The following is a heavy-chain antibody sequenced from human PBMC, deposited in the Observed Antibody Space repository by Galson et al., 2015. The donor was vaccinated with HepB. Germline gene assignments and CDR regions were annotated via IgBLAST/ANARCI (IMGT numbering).Heavy chain of an antibody. CDR2: IRSKANSYAT. V-gene: IGHV3-73*01. CDR3: TTPSIDRMTTVTINDY. J-gene: IGHJ4*02. Sequence: SLRLSCAASGFTFSGSAMHWVRQASGKGLEWVGRIRSKANSYATAYAASVKGRFTISRDDSKNTAYLQMNSLKTEDTAVYYCTTPSIDRMTTVTINDYWGQGTLVTVSS. CDR1: GFTFSGSA. D-gene: IGHD4-17*01.